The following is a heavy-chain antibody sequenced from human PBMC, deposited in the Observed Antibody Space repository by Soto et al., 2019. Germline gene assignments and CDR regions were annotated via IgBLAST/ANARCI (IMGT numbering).Heavy chain of an antibody. D-gene: IGHD2-2*01. CDR2: ISAYNGNT. CDR1: GYTFPSYG. J-gene: IGHJ3*02. Sequence: QIQLVQSGAEVKKPGASVKVSCKASGYTFPSYGISWVRQAPGHVLEWMGWISAYNGNTNYAQKLQGRVTMTTDTSTSTAYMELRSLRSDDTAVYYCARGRCSSTSCYARAFDIWGLGTMVTVSS. CDR3: ARGRCSSTSCYARAFDI. V-gene: IGHV1-18*01.